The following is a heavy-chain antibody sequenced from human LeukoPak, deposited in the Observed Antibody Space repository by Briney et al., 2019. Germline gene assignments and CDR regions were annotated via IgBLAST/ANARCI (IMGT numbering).Heavy chain of an antibody. CDR1: GFTFSSYG. CDR3: AKEGGYHSSGSKNFDY. J-gene: IGHJ4*02. CDR2: ISYDGSNK. D-gene: IGHD3-3*01. V-gene: IGHV3-30*18. Sequence: PGRSLRLSCAASGFTFSSYGMHWVRQAPGKGLEWVAVISYDGSNKYYADSVKGRFTISRDNSKNTLYLQMNSLRAEDTAVYYCAKEGGYHSSGSKNFDYWGQGTLVTVSS.